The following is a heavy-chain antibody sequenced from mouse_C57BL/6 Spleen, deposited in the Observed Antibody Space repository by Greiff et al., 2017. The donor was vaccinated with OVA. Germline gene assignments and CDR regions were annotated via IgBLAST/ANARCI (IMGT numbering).Heavy chain of an antibody. V-gene: IGHV1-81*01. D-gene: IGHD2-4*01. J-gene: IGHJ4*01. CDR2: IYPRSGNT. CDR1: GYTFTSYG. Sequence: VQLQQSGAELARPGASVKLSCKASGYTFTSYGISWVKQRTGQGLEWIGEIYPRSGNTYYNEKFKGKATLTADKSYSTAYMELRSLTSEDSAVYFCARRYDYDDEAYAMDYWGQGTSVTVFS. CDR3: ARRYDYDDEAYAMDY.